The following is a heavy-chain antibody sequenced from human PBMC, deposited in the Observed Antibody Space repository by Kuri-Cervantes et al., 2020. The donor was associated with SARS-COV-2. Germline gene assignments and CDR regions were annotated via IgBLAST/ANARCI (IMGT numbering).Heavy chain of an antibody. J-gene: IGHJ4*02. CDR1: GFTVSSNY. V-gene: IGHV3-53*05. CDR3: ASGPPRSEFDY. CDR2: IYSGGST. Sequence: GGSLRLSCAASGFTVSSNYMSWVRQAPGKGLEWVSVIYSGGSTYYADSVKGRFTISRDNAKNSLYLQMNSLRAEDTAVYYCASGPPRSEFDYWGQGTLVTVSS. D-gene: IGHD2-8*02.